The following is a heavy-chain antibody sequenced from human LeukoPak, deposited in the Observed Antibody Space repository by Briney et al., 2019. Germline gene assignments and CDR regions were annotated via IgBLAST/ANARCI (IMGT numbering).Heavy chain of an antibody. CDR3: ARDFAREFTIDY. CDR1: GFTFSNYN. D-gene: IGHD3-10*01. V-gene: IGHV3-48*01. CDR2: ISSSSNII. J-gene: IGHJ4*02. Sequence: PGGSRRLSCAAPGFTFSNYNMNWVRQPPGKGLQWVSYISSSSNIIYYADSVKGRFTIPRDNAKNSLFLQMNSLRAEDTAVYYCARDFAREFTIDYWGQGTLVTVSS.